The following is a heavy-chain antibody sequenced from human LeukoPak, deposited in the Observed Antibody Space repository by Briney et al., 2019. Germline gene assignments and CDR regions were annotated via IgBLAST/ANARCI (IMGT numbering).Heavy chain of an antibody. V-gene: IGHV3-74*01. Sequence: GGSLRLSCAASGFTFSSYWMHWVRQAPGKGLVWVSRINSDGSSTTYADSVKGRFTISRDNAKNTLYLQMNSLRAEDTAVYYCARDPLLWELPSDYWGQGTLVTVSS. CDR1: GFTFSSYW. CDR3: ARDPLLWELPSDY. J-gene: IGHJ4*02. D-gene: IGHD1-26*01. CDR2: INSDGSST.